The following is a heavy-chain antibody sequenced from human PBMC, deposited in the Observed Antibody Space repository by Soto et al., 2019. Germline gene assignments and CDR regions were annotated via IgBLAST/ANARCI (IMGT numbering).Heavy chain of an antibody. V-gene: IGHV1-69*01. J-gene: IGHJ6*02. CDR2: IIPISDTT. Sequence: QVQLVQSGAEVKKPGSSVKVSCKASGGTFSSYAISWVRQAPGQGLEWMGGIIPISDTTNYAQKIQGGVTITADESTSTAYTELSSLRSEDTAVYYCARSQGSSTSLEIYYYYCYGMDVWGQGTTVNVSS. CDR3: ARSQGSSTSLEIYYYYCYGMDV. D-gene: IGHD2-2*01. CDR1: GGTFSSYA.